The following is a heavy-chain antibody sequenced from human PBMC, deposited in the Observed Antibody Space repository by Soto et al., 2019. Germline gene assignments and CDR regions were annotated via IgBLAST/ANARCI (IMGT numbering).Heavy chain of an antibody. V-gene: IGHV1-46*03. Sequence: ASVKVSCKASGYTFTSYYMHWVRQAPGQGLEWMGIINPSGGSTGYAQKFQGRVTMTRDTSTSTVYMELSSLRSEDTAVYYCALAAAAYKAPFDYWGQGTLVTVSS. D-gene: IGHD6-13*01. CDR1: GYTFTSYY. J-gene: IGHJ4*02. CDR3: ALAAAAYKAPFDY. CDR2: INPSGGST.